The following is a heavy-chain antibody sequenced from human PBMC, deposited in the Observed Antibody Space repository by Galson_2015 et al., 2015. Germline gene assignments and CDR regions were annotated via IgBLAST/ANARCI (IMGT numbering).Heavy chain of an antibody. CDR2: ISSSSSYI. V-gene: IGHV3-21*01. CDR1: GFTFSSYS. CDR3: AREYHGYSSSWRNAYYFDY. J-gene: IGHJ4*02. Sequence: SLRLSCAASGFTFSSYSMNWVRQAPGKGLEWVSSISSSSSYIYYAESVKGRFTISRDNAKNSLYLQMNSLRAEDTAVYYCAREYHGYSSSWRNAYYFDYWGQGTLVTVSS. D-gene: IGHD6-13*01.